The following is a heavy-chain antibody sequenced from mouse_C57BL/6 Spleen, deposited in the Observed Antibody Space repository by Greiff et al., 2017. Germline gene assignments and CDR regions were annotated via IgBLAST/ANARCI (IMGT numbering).Heavy chain of an antibody. Sequence: QVQLQQPGAELVKPGASVKLSCTASGYTFTSYWMQWVKQRPGQGLEWIGEIDPSDSYTNYNQKFKGKATLTVDTSSSTAYMQLSSLTSEDSAVYYCARKGVYDGYYCYAMDYWGQGTSVTVSS. D-gene: IGHD2-3*01. CDR3: ARKGVYDGYYCYAMDY. CDR2: IDPSDSYT. V-gene: IGHV1-50*01. CDR1: GYTFTSYW. J-gene: IGHJ4*01.